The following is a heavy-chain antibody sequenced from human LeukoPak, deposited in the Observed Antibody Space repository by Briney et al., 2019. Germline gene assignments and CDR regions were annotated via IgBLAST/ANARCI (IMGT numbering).Heavy chain of an antibody. J-gene: IGHJ5*02. D-gene: IGHD2-15*01. CDR3: ARGLGAHIVVVVAATWFDP. CDR1: GDSVSSNSAA. V-gene: IGHV6-1*01. Sequence: SQTLSLTCAISGDSVSSNSAAWNWIRQSPSRGLEWLGRTYFRSKWYNGYAVSVKSRITINPDTSKNQFSLKLSSVTAADTAVYYCARGLGAHIVVVVAATWFDPWGQGTLVTVSS. CDR2: TYFRSKWYN.